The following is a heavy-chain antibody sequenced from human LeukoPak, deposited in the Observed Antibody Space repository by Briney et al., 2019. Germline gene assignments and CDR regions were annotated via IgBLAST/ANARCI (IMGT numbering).Heavy chain of an antibody. CDR1: GFTFSSYT. J-gene: IGHJ4*02. D-gene: IGHD3-16*01. Sequence: GGSLRLSCAASGFTFSSYTMHWVRQAPGKGLEWVAFIRYDGGNKYYADSVKGRFTISRDNSKDTLYLQMNSLSAYDTAVYYCAKGSGGSYFDYWGQGTLVTVSS. V-gene: IGHV3-30*02. CDR3: AKGSGGSYFDY. CDR2: IRYDGGNK.